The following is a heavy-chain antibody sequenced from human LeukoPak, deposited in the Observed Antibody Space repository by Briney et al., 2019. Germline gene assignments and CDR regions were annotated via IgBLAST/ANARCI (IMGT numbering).Heavy chain of an antibody. CDR1: DYSFTSYW. D-gene: IGHD2-8*01. J-gene: IGHJ3*02. CDR3: ASLSPEYCTNGVCWDAFDI. V-gene: IGHV5-51*01. Sequence: GESLKISCKGSDYSFTSYWIGWVRQIPGKGLEWMGIIYPADSDTRYSPSFQGQVTISADKSITTAYLQWSSLKASDTAMYYCASLSPEYCTNGVCWDAFDIWGQGTMVTVSS. CDR2: IYPADSDT.